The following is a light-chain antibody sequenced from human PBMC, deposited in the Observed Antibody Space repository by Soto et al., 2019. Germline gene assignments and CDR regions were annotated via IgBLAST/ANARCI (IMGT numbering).Light chain of an antibody. CDR1: GSDVGAYNY. CDR3: YSYTSSSTYV. V-gene: IGLV2-14*01. CDR2: DVS. J-gene: IGLJ1*01. Sequence: QSALTQPASVSGSPGQSITLSCSGTGSDVGAYNYVSWYHQHPAKAPKLMIYDVSNRPSGVSDRFSGSKSGNTASLTISWLQAEDEAYYYCYSYTSSSTYVFGSGTKLTVL.